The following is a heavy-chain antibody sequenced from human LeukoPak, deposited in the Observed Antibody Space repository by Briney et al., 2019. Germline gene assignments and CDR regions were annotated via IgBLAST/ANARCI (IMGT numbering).Heavy chain of an antibody. CDR3: AGRSARYFDS. CDR2: VFYSGPT. V-gene: IGHV4-59*01. D-gene: IGHD1-26*01. Sequence: PLETLSLTCTVSGDSMDSYYWSWIRQPPGGGLQWIGYVFYSGPTNYDASLKSRVAISVDRSKNQFSLKLTSVSAADTAVYYCAGRSARYFDSWGQGTPVTVSS. J-gene: IGHJ4*02. CDR1: GDSMDSYY.